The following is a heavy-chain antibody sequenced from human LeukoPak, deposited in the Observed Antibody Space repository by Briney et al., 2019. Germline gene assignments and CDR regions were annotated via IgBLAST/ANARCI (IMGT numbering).Heavy chain of an antibody. CDR2: IYPGDSDP. J-gene: IGHJ6*02. V-gene: IGHV5-51*01. Sequence: GESLMISCKGSGYSFTTYWIGWVRQMPGKGLEWMGIIYPGDSDPRYSPSFQGQVTISADKSVSTAYLQWSSLKASDTALYYCARLNTEGYYYYGLDVWGQGTTVTVSS. D-gene: IGHD2-8*02. CDR3: ARLNTEGYYYYGLDV. CDR1: GYSFTTYW.